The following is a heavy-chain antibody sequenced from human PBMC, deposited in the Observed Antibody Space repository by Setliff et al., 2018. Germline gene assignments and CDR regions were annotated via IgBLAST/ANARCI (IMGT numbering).Heavy chain of an antibody. J-gene: IGHJ5*02. Sequence: GASVKVSCKASRYTFTDHYLYWVRQAPGQGLECMGRINPNNGGTNYAQKFQGRVTLTRDTSITTVYMELSTLTSDDTAVYYCVREGLSFGPGCCPNWLDPWGQGTLVTVSS. D-gene: IGHD3-3*01. V-gene: IGHV1-2*06. CDR3: VREGLSFGPGCCPNWLDP. CDR2: INPNNGGT. CDR1: RYTFTDHY.